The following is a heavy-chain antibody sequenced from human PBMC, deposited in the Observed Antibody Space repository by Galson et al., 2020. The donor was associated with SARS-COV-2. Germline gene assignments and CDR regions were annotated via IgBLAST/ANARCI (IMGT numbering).Heavy chain of an antibody. V-gene: IGHV1-24*01. D-gene: IGHD6-13*01. CDR2: FDPEDGEL. CDR1: GYSVPEFP. CDR3: ATGLFNFSWYETCLDY. Sequence: GESLKISCKVSGYSVPEFPMHWVRPAPGKGPEWMGGFDPEDGELIHAQTFQGRDILTEDTVTDTAYLELTCLSLDDTAVYYCATGLFNFSWYETCLDYWGQGSLVTVSS. J-gene: IGHJ4*02.